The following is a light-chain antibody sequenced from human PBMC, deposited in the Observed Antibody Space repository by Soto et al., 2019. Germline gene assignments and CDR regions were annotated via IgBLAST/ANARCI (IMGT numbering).Light chain of an antibody. Sequence: DIQMTQSPSALAASVGDRVTITCRASQGIRYYLAWFQQKPGKVPKRLIYGASSVQSGVPSRFSGSGSGTEFTLTSRRLQPEDFATYYSLQSHRYPWTFGQGTQV. CDR1: QGIRYY. V-gene: IGKV1-17*03. CDR2: GAS. J-gene: IGKJ1*01. CDR3: LQSHRYPWT.